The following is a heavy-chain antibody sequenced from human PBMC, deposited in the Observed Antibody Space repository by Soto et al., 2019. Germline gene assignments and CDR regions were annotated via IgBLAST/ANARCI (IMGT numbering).Heavy chain of an antibody. J-gene: IGHJ5*02. Sequence: QVQLQESGPGLVKPSQTLSLTCTVSGGSISSGGYYWRWIRQHPGTGLEWIGYIYCSGSTYYNPSLNSRVTISVDTSNNQFSLKLSSVTAADTAVYYCARASLVPAAILVGNCFDPWDQGTLVTVSS. V-gene: IGHV4-31*03. CDR3: ARASLVPAAILVGNCFDP. CDR2: IYCSGST. D-gene: IGHD2-2*01. CDR1: GGSISSGGYY.